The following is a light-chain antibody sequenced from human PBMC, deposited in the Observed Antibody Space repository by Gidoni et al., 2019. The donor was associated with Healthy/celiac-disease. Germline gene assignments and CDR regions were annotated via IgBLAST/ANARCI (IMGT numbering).Light chain of an antibody. CDR1: QSISSY. J-gene: IGKJ3*01. CDR2: AAS. Sequence: DIQMTQSPSSLSASVGDRVTITCRASQSISSYLNWYQQKPGKAPKLLIYAASSLQSGVLSRFSGSGSGTDFTLTISSLQPEDFATYYCQQSYSTPDTFXPXTKVDIK. V-gene: IGKV1-39*01. CDR3: QQSYSTPDT.